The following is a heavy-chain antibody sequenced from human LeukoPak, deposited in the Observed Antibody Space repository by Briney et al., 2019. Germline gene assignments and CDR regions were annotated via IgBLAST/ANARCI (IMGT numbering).Heavy chain of an antibody. CDR2: IYHSGST. CDR1: GYSISSGYY. D-gene: IGHD3-22*01. V-gene: IGHV4-38-2*02. CDR3: ARDRARTMIEADVGNFNDAFDI. J-gene: IGHJ3*02. Sequence: PSGTLSLTCAVSGYSISSGYYWGWIRQPPGKGLEWIGSIYHSGSTYYNPSLKSRVTISVDTSKNQFSLKLSSVTAADTAVYYCARDRARTMIEADVGNFNDAFDIWGQGTMVTVSS.